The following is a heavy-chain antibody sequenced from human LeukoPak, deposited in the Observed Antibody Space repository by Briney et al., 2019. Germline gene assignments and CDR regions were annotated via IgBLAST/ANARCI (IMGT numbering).Heavy chain of an antibody. CDR3: ARGSRWSPLDY. V-gene: IGHV3-33*01. D-gene: IGHD4-23*01. J-gene: IGHJ4*02. CDR2: IWYDGSNK. CDR1: GFTFSSYG. Sequence: GGTLRLSCAASGFTFSSYGMHWVRQAPGKGLEWVAVIWYDGSNKYYADSVKGRFTIYRDNSKNTLYLPMNSLRAEDTAVYYCARGSRWSPLDYWGQGTLVTVSS.